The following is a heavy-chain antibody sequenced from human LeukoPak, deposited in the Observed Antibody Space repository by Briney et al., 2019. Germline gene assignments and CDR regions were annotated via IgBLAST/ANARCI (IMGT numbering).Heavy chain of an antibody. Sequence: SVKVSCKASGYSFTGYYMHWVRQAPGQGLEWMGGIIPIFGTANYAQKFQGRVTITADESTSTAYMELSSMRSEDTAVYYCARDQGATISLYGMDVWGQGTTVTVSS. V-gene: IGHV1-69*13. CDR1: GYSFTGYY. D-gene: IGHD5-12*01. J-gene: IGHJ6*02. CDR3: ARDQGATISLYGMDV. CDR2: IIPIFGTA.